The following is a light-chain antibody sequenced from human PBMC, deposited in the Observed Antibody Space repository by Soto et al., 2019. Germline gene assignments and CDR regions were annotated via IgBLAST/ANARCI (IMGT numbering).Light chain of an antibody. CDR3: QQAYSFPIT. CDR1: QSISSH. CDR2: AAS. J-gene: IGKJ5*01. V-gene: IGKV1-39*01. Sequence: IQMTQSPSSLSASVGDRVTITCRASQSISSHLNWYQQKPGKAPKLLIYAASSLQSGVPARFSGSGSGTDFTLSINSLQPEDFATYYCQQAYSFPITFGQGTRLEI.